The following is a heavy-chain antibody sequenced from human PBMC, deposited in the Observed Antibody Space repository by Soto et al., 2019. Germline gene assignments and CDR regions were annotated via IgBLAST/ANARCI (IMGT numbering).Heavy chain of an antibody. CDR3: ARGTGIAAAGGPYYYYGMDV. Sequence: SETLSLTCAVYGGSFSGYYWSWIRQPSGKGLEWIGEINHSGSTNYNPSLKSRVTISVDTSKNQFSLKLSSVTAADTAVYYCARGTGIAAAGGPYYYYGMDVWGQGTTVTVSS. CDR2: INHSGST. D-gene: IGHD6-13*01. CDR1: GGSFSGYY. J-gene: IGHJ6*02. V-gene: IGHV4-34*01.